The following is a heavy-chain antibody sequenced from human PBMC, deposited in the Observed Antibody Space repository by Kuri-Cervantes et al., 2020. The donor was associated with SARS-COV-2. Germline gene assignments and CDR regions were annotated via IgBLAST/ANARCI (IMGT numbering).Heavy chain of an antibody. V-gene: IGHV3-73*01. Sequence: GGSLRLSCAASGFTFSGSAMHWVRQASGKGLEWVGRIRSKANSYATAYAASVKGRFTISRDDSKNTAYLQMNSLKTEDTAVYYCSRGYSSSWYRGQASYWGQGTLVTVSS. CDR3: SRGYSSSWYRGQASY. CDR2: IRSKANSYAT. J-gene: IGHJ4*02. D-gene: IGHD6-13*01. CDR1: GFTFSGSA.